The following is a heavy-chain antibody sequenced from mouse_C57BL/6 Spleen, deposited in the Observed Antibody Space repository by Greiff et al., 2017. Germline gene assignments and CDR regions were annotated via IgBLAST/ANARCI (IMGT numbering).Heavy chain of an antibody. CDR2: IDPEDGET. CDR1: GFNIKDYY. Sequence: EVQLQEPGAELVKPGASVKLSCTASGFNIKDYYMHWVKQRTEQGLEWIGKIDPEDGETKYAQKFQGKATITADSSTNTAYLQLSSLTSEYTAFYYCAPDDYSNLWYFDVWGTGTTVTVSS. V-gene: IGHV14-2*01. D-gene: IGHD2-5*01. CDR3: APDDYSNLWYFDV. J-gene: IGHJ1*03.